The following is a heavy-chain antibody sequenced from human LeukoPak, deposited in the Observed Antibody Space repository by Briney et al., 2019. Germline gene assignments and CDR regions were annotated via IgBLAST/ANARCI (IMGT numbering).Heavy chain of an antibody. CDR3: ARGPISSGWYGYYYYGMDV. D-gene: IGHD6-19*01. Sequence: PSETLSLTCTVSGGSISSSNYYWSWIRQPPGKGLEWIGEINHSGSTNYNPSLKSRVTISVDTSKNQFSLKLSSVTAADTAVYYCARGPISSGWYGYYYYGMDVWGQGTTVTVSS. V-gene: IGHV4-39*07. J-gene: IGHJ6*02. CDR2: INHSGST. CDR1: GGSISSSNYY.